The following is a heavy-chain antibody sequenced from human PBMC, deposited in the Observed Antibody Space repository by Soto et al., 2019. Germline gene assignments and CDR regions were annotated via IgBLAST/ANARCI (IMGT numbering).Heavy chain of an antibody. D-gene: IGHD6-25*01. J-gene: IGHJ4*02. Sequence: HPGGSLRLSCTASGFTFSDYSMNWVRQAPGKGLEWVSYISTSSTTIYYADSVKGRFTISRDDATNSLYLQMSSLRDEDTAIYYCARWAATTAAWGQGTLVTVSS. CDR2: ISTSSTTI. V-gene: IGHV3-48*02. CDR1: GFTFSDYS. CDR3: ARWAATTAA.